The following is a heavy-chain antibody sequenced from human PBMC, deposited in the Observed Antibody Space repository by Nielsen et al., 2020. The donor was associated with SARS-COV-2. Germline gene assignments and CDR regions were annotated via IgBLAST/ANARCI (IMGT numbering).Heavy chain of an antibody. D-gene: IGHD1-7*01. J-gene: IGHJ4*02. V-gene: IGHV3-23*01. CDR1: GFTFSDYY. CDR2: ITGSGDRT. CDR3: AKVNWNYPGY. Sequence: GGSLRLSCAASGFTFSDYYMSWIRQAPGKGLEWVSGITGSGDRTFYADSVKGRFTISRDNSKNTVSLQMNYLRAEDTAVYYCAKVNWNYPGYWGQGTLVTVSS.